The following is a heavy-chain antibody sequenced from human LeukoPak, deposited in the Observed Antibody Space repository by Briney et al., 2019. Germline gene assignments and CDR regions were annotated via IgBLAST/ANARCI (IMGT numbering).Heavy chain of an antibody. CDR1: GFTFSNYW. CDR3: ARTEGTVAYDS. D-gene: IGHD4-23*01. Sequence: GGSLRLSWATSGFTFSNYWMHWVRQAPRKGLVWVSRINSDGSGTTYADSVRGRFTISRDNAKNTLYLQVNSLRAEDTAVYYCARTEGTVAYDSWGQGTLVTVSS. V-gene: IGHV3-74*01. CDR2: INSDGSGT. J-gene: IGHJ5*01.